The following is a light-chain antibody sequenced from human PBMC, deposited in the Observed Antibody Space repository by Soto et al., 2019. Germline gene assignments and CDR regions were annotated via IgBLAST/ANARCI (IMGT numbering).Light chain of an antibody. CDR1: QSVSTY. CDR3: QQRSNWIT. J-gene: IGKJ5*01. CDR2: DAS. Sequence: EIVLTQSPGILSLSPGERATLSCWASQSVSTYLAWYQQKPGQAPRLLIYDASSRATGIPARFSGSGSGTDFTLTISSVEPEDFAVYYCQQRSNWITFGQGTRLEIK. V-gene: IGKV3-11*01.